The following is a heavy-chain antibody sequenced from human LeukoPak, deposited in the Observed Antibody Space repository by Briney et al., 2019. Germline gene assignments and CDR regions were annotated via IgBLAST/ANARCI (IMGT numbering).Heavy chain of an antibody. CDR1: GFTFSSYW. V-gene: IGHV3-74*01. CDR2: INSDGSST. J-gene: IGHJ4*02. Sequence: GGSLRLSCAASGFTFSSYWMHWVRQAPGKGLVWVSRINSDGSSTSYADSVKGRFTISRDNAKNTLYLQMNSLRAEDTAVYYCARAARMDIVVVVAATTLDYWGQGTLVTVSS. D-gene: IGHD2-15*01. CDR3: ARAARMDIVVVVAATTLDY.